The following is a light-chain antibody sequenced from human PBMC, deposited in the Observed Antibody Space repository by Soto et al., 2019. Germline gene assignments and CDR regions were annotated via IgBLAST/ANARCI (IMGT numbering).Light chain of an antibody. CDR1: SSDIGSYNF. V-gene: IGLV2-14*01. J-gene: IGLJ3*02. Sequence: QSALTQPPSASGSPGQSVTISCTGTSSDIGSYNFVSWYQQHPGKAPKVMLYEVRKRPSGVSSRFSGSRSGNTASLTISGVQAEDEAAYYCSSYTSSGTWVFGGGTKVTVL. CDR2: EVR. CDR3: SSYTSSGTWV.